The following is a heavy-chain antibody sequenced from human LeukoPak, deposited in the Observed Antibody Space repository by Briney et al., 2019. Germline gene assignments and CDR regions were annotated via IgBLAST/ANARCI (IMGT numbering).Heavy chain of an antibody. Sequence: GGSLRLSCAASGFTFSSYWMSWVRQAPGKGLEWVANIKQDGSEKYYVDSVKGRFTISRDNAKNSLFVQMNSLRVEDTAVYYCARVAIAARPLYYYYYMDVWGKGTTVTVSS. CDR3: ARVAIAARPLYYYYYMDV. V-gene: IGHV3-7*03. D-gene: IGHD6-6*01. CDR1: GFTFSSYW. J-gene: IGHJ6*03. CDR2: IKQDGSEK.